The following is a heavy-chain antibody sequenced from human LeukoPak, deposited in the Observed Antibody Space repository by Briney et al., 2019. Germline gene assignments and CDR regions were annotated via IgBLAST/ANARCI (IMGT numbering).Heavy chain of an antibody. V-gene: IGHV1-69*01. Sequence: SVKVSCKASGGTFSSYAITWVRQAPGQGLEWMGGIIPIFGTANYAQKFQGRVTITADESTSTAYMELSSLGSEDTAVYYCARAQPEPRKPNYDILTGSGAFDIWGQGTMVTVSS. CDR2: IIPIFGTA. CDR3: ARAQPEPRKPNYDILTGSGAFDI. CDR1: GGTFSSYA. D-gene: IGHD3-9*01. J-gene: IGHJ3*02.